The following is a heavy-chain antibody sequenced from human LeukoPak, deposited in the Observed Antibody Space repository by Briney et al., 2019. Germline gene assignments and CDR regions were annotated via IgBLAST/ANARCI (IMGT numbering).Heavy chain of an antibody. V-gene: IGHV4-4*09. CDR2: IYTSGST. J-gene: IGHJ4*02. CDR1: RGSISSYY. CDR3: AGSYSSSSYFDY. Sequence: SETLSLTCTVSRGSISSYYWSWIRQPPGKGLEWIGYIYTSGSTNYNPSLKSRVTISADTSKNQFSLKLNSMTAADTAVYYCAGSYSSSSYFDYWGQGTLVTVSS. D-gene: IGHD6-6*01.